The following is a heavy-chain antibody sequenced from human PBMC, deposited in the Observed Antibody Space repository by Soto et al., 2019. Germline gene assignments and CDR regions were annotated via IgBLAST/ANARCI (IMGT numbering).Heavy chain of an antibody. V-gene: IGHV1-69*12. Sequence: QVQLVQSGAEVKKPGSSVKVSCKASGGTFSSYAISWVRQAPGQGLEWMGGIIPIFATADYAQKFQGRVTIAAVVSTSTAYMEVRSLSSADTDAYYCASHYGGSGCYSRVGYYYYGMDVWGQGATVTVSS. J-gene: IGHJ6*02. CDR2: IIPIFATA. CDR3: ASHYGGSGCYSRVGYYYYGMDV. CDR1: GGTFSSYA. D-gene: IGHD3-10*01.